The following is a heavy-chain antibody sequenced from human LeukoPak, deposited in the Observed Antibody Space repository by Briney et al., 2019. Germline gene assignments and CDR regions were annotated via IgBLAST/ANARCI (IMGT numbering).Heavy chain of an antibody. Sequence: GGSLRLSCAASGFHFSSYAMSWVRQAPGKGLEWVSAISGSGGSTYYADSVKGRFTISRDNSKNTLYLQMNSLRAEDTAVYYCAKPYYDFWSGYSARDYWGQGTLVTVSS. J-gene: IGHJ4*02. D-gene: IGHD3-3*01. CDR2: ISGSGGST. CDR3: AKPYYDFWSGYSARDY. V-gene: IGHV3-23*01. CDR1: GFHFSSYA.